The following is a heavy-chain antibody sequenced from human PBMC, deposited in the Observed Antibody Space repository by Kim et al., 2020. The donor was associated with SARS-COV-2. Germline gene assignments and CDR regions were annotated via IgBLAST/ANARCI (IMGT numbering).Heavy chain of an antibody. J-gene: IGHJ4*02. Sequence: GGSLRLSCAGAGFDFRIYTMSWMRQTPGRGLEWVSSISSSGGDVYSADSMKGRFTISRDNIKNSLYLQLHDLRVEDTAVYYCARKRADPSHYDSNGNFRRCDYWGPGTLVTVSS. CDR1: GFDFRIYT. D-gene: IGHD3-22*01. CDR3: ARKRADPSHYDSNGNFRRCDY. CDR2: ISSSGGDV. V-gene: IGHV3-21*06.